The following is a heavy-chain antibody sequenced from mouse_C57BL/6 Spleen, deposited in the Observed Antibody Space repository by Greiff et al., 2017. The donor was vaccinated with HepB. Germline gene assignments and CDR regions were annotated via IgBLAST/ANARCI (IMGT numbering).Heavy chain of an antibody. CDR1: GYTFTSYW. D-gene: IGHD2-1*01. CDR2: INPSNGGT. Sequence: QVQLKQPGTELVKPGASVKLSCKASGYTFTSYWMHWVKQRPGQGLEWIGNINPSNGGTNYNEKFKSKATLTVDKSSSTAYMQLSSLTSEDSAVYYCAREVIYYGNSYYFDYWGQGTTLTVSS. J-gene: IGHJ2*01. V-gene: IGHV1-53*01. CDR3: AREVIYYGNSYYFDY.